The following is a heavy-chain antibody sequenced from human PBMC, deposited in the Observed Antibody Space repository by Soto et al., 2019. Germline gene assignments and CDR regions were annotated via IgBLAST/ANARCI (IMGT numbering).Heavy chain of an antibody. CDR3: AKTASYDYVWGSSGLDP. D-gene: IGHD3-16*01. CDR2: ISWNSGNI. J-gene: IGHJ5*02. CDR1: GFTFDDYA. V-gene: IGHV3-9*01. Sequence: PGGSLRLSCAASGFTFDDYAMHWVRQVLGKGLEWVSSISWNSGNIGYADSVKGRFTISRDDSKNTLYLQMNSLRVEDTAIYYYAKTASYDYVWGSSGLDPWGQGT.